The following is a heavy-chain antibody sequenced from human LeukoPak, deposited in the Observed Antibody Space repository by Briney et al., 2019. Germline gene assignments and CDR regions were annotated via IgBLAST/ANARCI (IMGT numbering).Heavy chain of an antibody. CDR3: ARGLLSSPKWELLSLYFDY. J-gene: IGHJ4*02. Sequence: GGSLRLSCAASGFTFDDYGMSWVRQAPGKGLEWVSGINWNGGSTGYADSVKGRFTISRDNSKNTLYLQMNSLRAEDTAVYYCARGLLSSPKWELLSLYFDYWGQGTLVTVSS. CDR2: INWNGGST. V-gene: IGHV3-20*04. CDR1: GFTFDDYG. D-gene: IGHD1-26*01.